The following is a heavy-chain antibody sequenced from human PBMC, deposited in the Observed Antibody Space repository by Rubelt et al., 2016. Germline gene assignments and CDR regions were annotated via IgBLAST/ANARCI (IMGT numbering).Heavy chain of an antibody. J-gene: IGHJ6*02. CDR3: ARVSDYYYYGMDV. CDR2: ISYDGSNK. V-gene: IGHV3-30*04. Sequence: GLEWVAVISYDGSNKYYADSVKGRFTISRDNSKNTLYLQMNSLRAEDTAVYYCARVSDYYYYGMDVWGQGTTVTVSS.